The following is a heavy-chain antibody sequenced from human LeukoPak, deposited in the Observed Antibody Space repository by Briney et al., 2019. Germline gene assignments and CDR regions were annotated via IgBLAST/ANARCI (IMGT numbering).Heavy chain of an antibody. Sequence: SQTLSLTCTVSGGSISSYHWSWIRQPPGKGLEWIGYIYYSGSTNHNPSLQSRVTISVDTSKNQFSLKLSSVTAADTAVYCCARAYYYGSGSYAFDIWGQGTMVTVSS. V-gene: IGHV4-59*01. CDR1: GGSISSYH. D-gene: IGHD3-10*01. CDR3: ARAYYYGSGSYAFDI. CDR2: IYYSGST. J-gene: IGHJ3*02.